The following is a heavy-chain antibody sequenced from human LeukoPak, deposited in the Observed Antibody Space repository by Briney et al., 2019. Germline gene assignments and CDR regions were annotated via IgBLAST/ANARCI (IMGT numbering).Heavy chain of an antibody. CDR3: AKSAYGDYVNWFDP. D-gene: IGHD4-17*01. CDR1: GFTFSNYA. V-gene: IGHV3-23*01. CDR2: IGGSGHGT. J-gene: IGHJ5*02. Sequence: GSLRLSCAASGFTFSNYAMNWVRQAPGRGLEWVASIGGSGHGTYYAASAKGRFTISRDNARKMVFLQMNSLRAEDTAIYYCAKSAYGDYVNWFDPWGQGALVTVSS.